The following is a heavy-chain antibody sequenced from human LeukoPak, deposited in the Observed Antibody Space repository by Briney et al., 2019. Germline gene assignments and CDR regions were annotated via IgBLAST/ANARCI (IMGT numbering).Heavy chain of an antibody. J-gene: IGHJ4*02. CDR2: IYYSGST. CDR1: GGSISSSSYY. D-gene: IGHD4-23*01. Sequence: ASETLSLTCTVSGGSISSSSYYWGWIRQPPGKGLEWIGSIYYSGSTYYNPSLKSRVTISVDTSKNQFSLKLSSVTAADTAVYYCARYGGDGVDYWGQGTLVTVSS. CDR3: ARYGGDGVDY. V-gene: IGHV4-39*01.